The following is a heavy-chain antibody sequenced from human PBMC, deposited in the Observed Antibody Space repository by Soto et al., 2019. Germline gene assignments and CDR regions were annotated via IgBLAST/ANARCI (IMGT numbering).Heavy chain of an antibody. D-gene: IGHD3-9*01. V-gene: IGHV4-59*01. CDR3: ARVAYDILTGYIGWFDP. CDR2: IYYSGST. CDR1: GGSISSYY. J-gene: IGHJ5*02. Sequence: PSETLSLTCTVSGGSISSYYWSWIRQPPGKGLEWIGYIYYSGSTNYNPSLKSRVTISVDTSKNQFSLKLSSVTAADTAVYYCARVAYDILTGYIGWFDPWGQGTLVTSPQ.